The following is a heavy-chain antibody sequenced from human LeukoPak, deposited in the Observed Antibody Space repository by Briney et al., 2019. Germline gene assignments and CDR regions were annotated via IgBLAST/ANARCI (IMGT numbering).Heavy chain of an antibody. D-gene: IGHD3-22*01. CDR1: GYTFTSYG. CDR3: ARGSYYYDSSGSR. J-gene: IGHJ4*02. Sequence: GASVKVSCKASGYTFTSYGISWVRQAPGQGLEWMGGIIPIFGTANYAQKFQGRVTITEDESTSTAYMELSSLRSEDTAVYYCARGSYYYDSSGSRWGQGTLVTVSS. V-gene: IGHV1-69*13. CDR2: IIPIFGTA.